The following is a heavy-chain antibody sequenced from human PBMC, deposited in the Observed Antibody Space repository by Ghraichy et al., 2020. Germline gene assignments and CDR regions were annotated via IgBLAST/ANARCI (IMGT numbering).Heavy chain of an antibody. J-gene: IGHJ4*02. CDR3: AKDPYYYDSSGYYDY. D-gene: IGHD3-22*01. CDR1: GFTFSSYG. CDR2: ISYDGSNK. V-gene: IGHV3-30*18. Sequence: GGSLRLSCAASGFTFSSYGMHWVRQAPGKGLEWVAVISYDGSNKYYADSVKGRFTISRDNSKNTLYLQMNSLRAEDTAVYYCAKDPYYYDSSGYYDYWGQGTLVTVSS.